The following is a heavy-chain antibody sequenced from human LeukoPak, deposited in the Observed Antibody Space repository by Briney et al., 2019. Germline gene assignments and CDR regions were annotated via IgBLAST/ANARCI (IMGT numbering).Heavy chain of an antibody. D-gene: IGHD2-2*01. V-gene: IGHV1-69*13. J-gene: IGHJ5*02. Sequence: GASVKVSCKASGGTFSSYAISWVRQAPGQGLEWMGGIIPIFGTANYAQKFQGRVTITADESTSTAYMELSSLRSEDTAVYYCARGESVVVPAAHRRYNWFDPWGQGTLVTVSS. CDR2: IIPIFGTA. CDR3: ARGESVVVPAAHRRYNWFDP. CDR1: GGTFSSYA.